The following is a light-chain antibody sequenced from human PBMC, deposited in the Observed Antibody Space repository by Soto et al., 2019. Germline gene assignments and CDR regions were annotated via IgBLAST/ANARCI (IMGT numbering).Light chain of an antibody. CDR2: GNN. J-gene: IGLJ1*01. CDR3: QSHDTSLSGSRV. V-gene: IGLV1-40*01. Sequence: QSVLTQPPSVSGAPGQRVTISCTGSSSNIGAGYDVHWYQQLPGTAPKLLIYGNNNRPSGVPDRFSGSKSGTSASLAITGLLPEDEADYYCQSHDTSLSGSRVFGTGTKLIVL. CDR1: SSNIGAGYD.